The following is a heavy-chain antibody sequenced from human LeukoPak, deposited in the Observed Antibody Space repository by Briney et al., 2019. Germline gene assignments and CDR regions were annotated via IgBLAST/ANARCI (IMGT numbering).Heavy chain of an antibody. CDR2: IIPIFGTA. V-gene: IGHV1-69*05. J-gene: IGHJ5*02. CDR3: ARGVGYGGIVAAYNWFDP. CDR1: GGTFSSYA. Sequence: SVKVSCKASGGTFSSYAISWVRQAPGQGLEWMGGIIPIFGTANYAQKFQGRVTITTDESTSTAYMELSSLRSEDTAVYYCARGVGYGGIVAAYNWFDPWGQGTLVTVSS. D-gene: IGHD4-23*01.